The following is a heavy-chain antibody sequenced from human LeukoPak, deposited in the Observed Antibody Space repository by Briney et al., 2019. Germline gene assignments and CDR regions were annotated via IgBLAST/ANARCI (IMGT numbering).Heavy chain of an antibody. D-gene: IGHD2-15*01. Sequence: GGSLGLSCAASGFTFSSYGMQWVRQAPGKGLEWVAFLWHDGNNKNYADSVKGRFTISRDNSKNTLYLQMNSLRAEDTAVYYCAKRQVVVVAPFDYWGQGTLVTVSS. CDR1: GFTFSSYG. V-gene: IGHV3-30*02. J-gene: IGHJ4*02. CDR2: LWHDGNNK. CDR3: AKRQVVVVAPFDY.